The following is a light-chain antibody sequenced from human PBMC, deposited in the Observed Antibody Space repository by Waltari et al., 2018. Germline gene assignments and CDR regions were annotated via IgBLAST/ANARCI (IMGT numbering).Light chain of an antibody. CDR1: RHDVGSYRL. V-gene: IGLV2-23*02. CDR2: EVT. J-gene: IGLJ3*02. CDR3: CSYAGTSTMV. Sequence: QSALTQPASMSGSPGMSITISCNGTRHDVGSYRLLSWYQQPPGKAPQLLIFEVTNRPSGVSDRFSGSKSDNTASLTISGLQAEDEADYFCCSYAGTSTMVFGGGTKLTVL.